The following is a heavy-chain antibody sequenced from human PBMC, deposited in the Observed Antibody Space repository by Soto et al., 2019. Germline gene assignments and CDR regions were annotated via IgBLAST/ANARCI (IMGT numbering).Heavy chain of an antibody. V-gene: IGHV3-33*01. J-gene: IGHJ6*02. CDR2: IWYDGSNK. CDR3: ARGAGANPPTAMDV. Sequence: GGSLRLSCAASGFTFGSYAMHWVRQAPGKGLEWVAVIWYDGSNKYYADSVKGRFTISRDNSRNTVYLQMDNLRVEDTAVYYCARGAGANPPTAMDVWGQGTTVTVSS. D-gene: IGHD1-26*01. CDR1: GFTFGSYA.